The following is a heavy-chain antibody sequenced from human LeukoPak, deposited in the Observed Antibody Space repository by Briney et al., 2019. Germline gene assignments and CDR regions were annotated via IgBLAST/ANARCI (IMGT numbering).Heavy chain of an antibody. D-gene: IGHD4-23*01. J-gene: IGHJ4*02. CDR2: IDRDGNRI. V-gene: IGHV3-74*01. CDR3: VRGNDYGGPHY. CDR1: GFTFSSYW. Sequence: PGGSLRLSCAVSGFTFSSYWMHWVRQAPGKGLVWVSRIDRDGNRINYADSVKGRFTISRDNGKNTLFPQMNSLRAEDAAVYYCVRGNDYGGPHYWGQGTLVTVSS.